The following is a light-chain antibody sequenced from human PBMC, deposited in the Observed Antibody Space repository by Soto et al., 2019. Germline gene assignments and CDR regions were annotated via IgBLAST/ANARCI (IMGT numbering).Light chain of an antibody. J-gene: IGLJ2*01. CDR1: SSDVGGYNY. Sequence: QSALTQPASISGSPGQSITISCTGTSSDVGGYNYVSWNQQYPGKAPKLMIYDVDNRPSGVSNRFSGSKSGKTASLTISGLQAEDEADYYCSSYTSSSTVIFGGGTKVTVL. CDR3: SSYTSSSTVI. CDR2: DVD. V-gene: IGLV2-14*03.